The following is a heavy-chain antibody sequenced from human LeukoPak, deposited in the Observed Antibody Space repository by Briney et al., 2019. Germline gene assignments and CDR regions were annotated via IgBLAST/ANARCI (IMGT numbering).Heavy chain of an antibody. D-gene: IGHD1-1*01. V-gene: IGHV3-66*01. Sequence: PGGSLRLSCAASGFTVSSNYMNWVRQAPGKGLEWVSVVYTGGSTYYADSVKGRFTISRDNPKNTVYLQVNSLRAEDTAVYYCARDPYGTGAFDYWGQGTQDTVSS. CDR2: VYTGGST. CDR1: GFTVSSNY. CDR3: ARDPYGTGAFDY. J-gene: IGHJ4*02.